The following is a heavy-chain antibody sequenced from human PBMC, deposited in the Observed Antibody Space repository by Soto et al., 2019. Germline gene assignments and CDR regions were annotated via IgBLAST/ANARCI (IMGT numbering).Heavy chain of an antibody. CDR1: GDTFTSYD. J-gene: IGHJ4*02. V-gene: IGHV1-8*01. CDR3: VGDGAATYTGFDY. D-gene: IGHD2-21*01. CDR2: MNPNSGNT. Sequence: GASVKVSCTDSGDTFTSYDINWVRQATGQGLEWMGWMNPNSGNTGYAQKFQGRVTMTRNTSISTAYMELSSLRSEDTAVYYCVGDGAATYTGFDYWGQGSLVTVSS.